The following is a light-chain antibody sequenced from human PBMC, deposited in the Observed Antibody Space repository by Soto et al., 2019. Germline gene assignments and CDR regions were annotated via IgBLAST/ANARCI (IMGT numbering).Light chain of an antibody. CDR1: QSVSSSY. CDR3: QQYGSSPL. V-gene: IGKV3-20*01. CDR2: GAS. Sequence: EIVLTQSPGTLSLSPGERATLSCRASQSVSSSYLAWYQQKPGQAPRLLIYGASSRATGIPDRFSGSGSGTDFTLTISRLEPEDFAVSYCQQYGSSPLFGQGTKLEIK. J-gene: IGKJ2*01.